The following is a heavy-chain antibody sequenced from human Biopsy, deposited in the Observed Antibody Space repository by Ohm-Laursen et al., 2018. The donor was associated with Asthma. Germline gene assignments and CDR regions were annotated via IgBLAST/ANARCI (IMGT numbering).Heavy chain of an antibody. J-gene: IGHJ4*02. CDR1: GVSIRSYY. Sequence: PSDTLSLTCTVSGVSIRSYYWTWIRQPPGKGLEWIGNIHYSGSTYSNPSLKSRVTISVDTSKKQISLRLSSVIAADTAVYYCAGFCSGGNCPDHWGQGTLVTASS. V-gene: IGHV4-59*07. CDR2: IHYSGST. CDR3: AGFCSGGNCPDH. D-gene: IGHD2-15*01.